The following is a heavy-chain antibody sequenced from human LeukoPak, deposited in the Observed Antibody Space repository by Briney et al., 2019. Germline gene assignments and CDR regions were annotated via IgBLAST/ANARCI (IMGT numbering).Heavy chain of an antibody. D-gene: IGHD3-10*01. Sequence: PGRSLTLSCAASGFSFSDSGMHWVRQAPGRGPEYVAGIWFDDSSQRYADSVEGRFTISRDNSKNTVFLQMRSVRVEDTAVYFCARAGRGRDTSHYYFDSWGRGTQVSVSS. CDR1: GFSFSDSG. CDR2: IWFDDSSQ. CDR3: ARAGRGRDTSHYYFDS. J-gene: IGHJ4*02. V-gene: IGHV3-33*08.